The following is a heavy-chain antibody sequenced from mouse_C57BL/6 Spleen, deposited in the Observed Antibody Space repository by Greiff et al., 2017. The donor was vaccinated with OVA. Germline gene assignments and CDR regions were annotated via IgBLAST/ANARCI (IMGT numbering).Heavy chain of an antibody. J-gene: IGHJ2*01. CDR2: IDPSDSYT. V-gene: IGHV1-50*01. D-gene: IGHD3-2*02. Sequence: VKLQQPGAELVKPGASVKLSCKASGYTFTSYWMQWVKQRPGQGLEWIGEIDPSDSYTNYNQKFKGKATLTVDTSSSTAYMQLSSLTSEDSAVYYCAKDSSGSDYWGQGTTLTVSS. CDR3: AKDSSGSDY. CDR1: GYTFTSYW.